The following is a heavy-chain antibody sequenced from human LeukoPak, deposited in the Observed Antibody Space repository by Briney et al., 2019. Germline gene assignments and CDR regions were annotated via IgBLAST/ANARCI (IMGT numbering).Heavy chain of an antibody. CDR2: MNPKSGYT. CDR1: GYTFTNYD. CDR3: ARVTGSIDY. J-gene: IGHJ4*02. Sequence: ASVKVSCKASGYTFTNYDINWVRQATGQGPEWMGWMNPKSGYTGYAQKFQGRVTMTRDTSISTAYMELGSLRSEDTAVYYCARVTGSIDYWGQGTLVTVSS. D-gene: IGHD1-26*01. V-gene: IGHV1-8*01.